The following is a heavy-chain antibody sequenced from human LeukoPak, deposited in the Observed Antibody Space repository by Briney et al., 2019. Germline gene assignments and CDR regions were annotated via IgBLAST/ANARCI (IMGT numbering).Heavy chain of an antibody. CDR2: ISYDGSNK. CDR1: GFTFSSYG. V-gene: IGHV3-30*18. J-gene: IGHJ4*02. Sequence: GRSLRLSCAASGFTFSSYGMHWVRRAPGKGLEWVAVISYDGSNKYYADSVKGRFTISRDNSKNTLYLQMNSLRAEDTAVYYCAKEGSRRGFGGYYFDYWGQGTLVTVSS. CDR3: AKEGSRRGFGGYYFDY. D-gene: IGHD3-10*01.